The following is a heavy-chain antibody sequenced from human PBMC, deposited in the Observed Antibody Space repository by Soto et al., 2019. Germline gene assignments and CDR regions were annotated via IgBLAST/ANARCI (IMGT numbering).Heavy chain of an antibody. D-gene: IGHD2-8*02. J-gene: IGHJ4*02. CDR3: ASGVAYSPPRY. Sequence: TLSLTCTISVGSISVYYWSWIRQPPGQALEWIGYIYDSGSPYYNPSLRSRVIISADTSKNQISLKLTSATAPDTAVYYSASGVAYSPPRYWGRGTLVTVSS. CDR2: IYDSGSP. V-gene: IGHV4-59*01. CDR1: VGSISVYY.